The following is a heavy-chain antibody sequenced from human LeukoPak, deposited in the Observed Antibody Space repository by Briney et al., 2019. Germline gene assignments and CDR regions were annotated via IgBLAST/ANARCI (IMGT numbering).Heavy chain of an antibody. CDR3: ARSRYGSTSTYYYMDI. D-gene: IGHD2-2*01. CDR1: GGSISSYY. Sequence: SETLSLTCTVSGGSISSYYWSWIRQPPGKGLEWIGYIYYSGGTNYNPSLKSRVTISIDTSKNQFSLKLSSVTAADTAVYYCARSRYGSTSTYYYMDIWGKGTTVTVSS. J-gene: IGHJ6*03. V-gene: IGHV4-59*01. CDR2: IYYSGGT.